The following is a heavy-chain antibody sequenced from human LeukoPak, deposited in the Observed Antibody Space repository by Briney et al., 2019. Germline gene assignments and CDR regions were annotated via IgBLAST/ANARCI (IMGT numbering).Heavy chain of an antibody. D-gene: IGHD4-17*01. CDR3: ARLIAGKLTTVTTTYYFDY. CDR2: XXXSGST. V-gene: IGHV4-34*01. CDR1: GGSFSDYY. Sequence: SETLSLTCAVYGGSFSDYYWSWIRQPPGKGLXXXXXXXXSGSTNYNPSLKSRVTISVDTSKNQFSLKLSSVTAADTAVYYCARLIAGKLTTVTTTYYFDYRGQGTLVTVSS. J-gene: IGHJ4*02.